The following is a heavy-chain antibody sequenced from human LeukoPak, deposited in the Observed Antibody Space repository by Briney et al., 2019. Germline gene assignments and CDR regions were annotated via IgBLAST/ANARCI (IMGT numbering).Heavy chain of an antibody. Sequence: PGRSLRLSCAASGFTFSSYGMHWVRQAPGKGLEWVAVISYAGSNKYYADSVKGRFTISRDNSKNTLYLQMNSLRAEDTAVYYCAKDQFSHWGQGTLVTVSS. CDR1: GFTFSSYG. CDR2: ISYAGSNK. V-gene: IGHV3-30*18. J-gene: IGHJ4*02. CDR3: AKDQFSH.